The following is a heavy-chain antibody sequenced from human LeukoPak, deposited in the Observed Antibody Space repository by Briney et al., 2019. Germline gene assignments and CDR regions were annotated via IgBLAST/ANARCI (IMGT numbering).Heavy chain of an antibody. CDR3: ARDIATSGDFDY. J-gene: IGHJ4*02. CDR1: GFTFSTYS. D-gene: IGHD2-21*01. CDR2: VSSTGSHI. V-gene: IGHV3-21*01. Sequence: PGGSLRVSCAASGFTFSTYSMNWVRQAPGKGLEWVSSVSSTGSHIFYADSVKGRFTISRDNAKNSLYLQMNSLRAEDTAVYYCARDIATSGDFDYWGQGTLVTVSS.